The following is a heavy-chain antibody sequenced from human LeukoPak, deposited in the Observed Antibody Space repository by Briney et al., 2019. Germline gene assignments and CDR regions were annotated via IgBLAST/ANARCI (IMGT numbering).Heavy chain of an antibody. J-gene: IGHJ5*02. CDR3: VAAIDDTTWFDP. CDR1: GNIFTNYW. D-gene: IGHD2-2*02. V-gene: IGHV5-51*01. Sequence: GESLKISCQGSGNIFTNYWIGWVRQMPGKGLEWMGIIHLANSDTRSSPSLQGRVTISADRSTITAYLQWSSLTASDTAIYYCVAAIDDTTWFDPWGQGTLVAVSS. CDR2: IHLANSDT.